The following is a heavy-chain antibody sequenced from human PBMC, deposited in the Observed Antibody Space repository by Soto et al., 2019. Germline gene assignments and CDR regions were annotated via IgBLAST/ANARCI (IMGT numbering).Heavy chain of an antibody. V-gene: IGHV4-34*01. D-gene: IGHD3-16*02. CDR1: GGSFSGYY. CDR3: ARGSVFGVIARGPYYFDY. CDR2: INHSGST. Sequence: QVQLQQWGAGLLKPSETLSLTCAVYGGSFSGYYWSWIRQPPGKGLEWIGEINHSGSTNYNPSLTSRVTISVDTSKNQFSLKLSSVTAADTAVYYCARGSVFGVIARGPYYFDYWGQGTLVTVSS. J-gene: IGHJ4*02.